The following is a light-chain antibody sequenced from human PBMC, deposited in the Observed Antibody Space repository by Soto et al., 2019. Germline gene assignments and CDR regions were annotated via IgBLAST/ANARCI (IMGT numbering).Light chain of an antibody. CDR3: AAWDDSLNGVV. J-gene: IGLJ2*01. Sequence: QAVLTQPPSASGTPGQRVTVSCSGSSSKIGSKTVNWYQQLPGTAPKLLIYSNNQRPSGVPDRFSGSKSGTSAALAISGLPSEDEADYYCAAWDDSLNGVVFGGGTKLNVL. CDR2: SNN. CDR1: SSKIGSKT. V-gene: IGLV1-44*01.